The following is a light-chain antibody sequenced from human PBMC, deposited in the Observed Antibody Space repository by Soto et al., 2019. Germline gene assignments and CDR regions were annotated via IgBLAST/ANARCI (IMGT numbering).Light chain of an antibody. J-gene: IGLJ2*01. CDR3: QVWDSASEHVV. V-gene: IGLV3-21*04. CDR2: YDS. Sequence: SYELSQPPSVSVAPGMTARITCEGNNIGSGLVHWYQQKPGQAPVLAIYYDSDRPSGIPERFSGSNSGNTATLTISRVEAGDEADYYCQVWDSASEHVVFGGGTKLTVL. CDR1: NIGSGL.